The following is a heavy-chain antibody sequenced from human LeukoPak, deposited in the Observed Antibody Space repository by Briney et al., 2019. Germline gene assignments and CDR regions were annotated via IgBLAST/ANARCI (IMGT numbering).Heavy chain of an antibody. J-gene: IGHJ3*02. CDR2: ISVSSTT. Sequence: GGTLRLSCAAAGFTFSSNALSWVRQASGGGLDSVPSISVSSTTYYLDSVKCRFTNSRDNSKNALYLQMNSLRAEDTALYYCAKCNLDNCREGFDIWGQGTMVTVSS. D-gene: IGHD1-1*01. CDR1: GFTFSSNA. V-gene: IGHV3-23*01. CDR3: AKCNLDNCREGFDI.